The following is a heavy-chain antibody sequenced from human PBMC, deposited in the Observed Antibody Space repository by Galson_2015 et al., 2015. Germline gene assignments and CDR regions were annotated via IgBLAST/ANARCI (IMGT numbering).Heavy chain of an antibody. CDR1: GFTFSSYG. V-gene: IGHV3-30*18. Sequence: SLRLSCAAPGFTFSSYGMHWVRQAPGKGLEWVAVISYDGSNKYYADSVKGRFTISRDNSKNTLYLQMNSLRAEDTAVYYCAKDLSPPYYYDSSGYSGAFDIWGQGTMVTVSS. CDR3: AKDLSPPYYYDSSGYSGAFDI. J-gene: IGHJ3*02. CDR2: ISYDGSNK. D-gene: IGHD3-22*01.